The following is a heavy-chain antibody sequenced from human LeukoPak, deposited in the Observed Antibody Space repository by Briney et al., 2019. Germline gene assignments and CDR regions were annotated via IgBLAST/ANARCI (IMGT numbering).Heavy chain of an antibody. V-gene: IGHV1-3*01. CDR2: INPGNGDT. CDR1: GYTFTSYA. Sequence: ASVKVSCKASGYTFTSYAMHWVRQAPGQRLEWLGWINPGNGDTKYSQNFQGRVTATSDTSAATAYVELNSLTSEDTAVYYCARERWHCRVNCYSVYYYALDVWGQGTTVTVSS. J-gene: IGHJ6*02. D-gene: IGHD2-15*01. CDR3: ARERWHCRVNCYSVYYYALDV.